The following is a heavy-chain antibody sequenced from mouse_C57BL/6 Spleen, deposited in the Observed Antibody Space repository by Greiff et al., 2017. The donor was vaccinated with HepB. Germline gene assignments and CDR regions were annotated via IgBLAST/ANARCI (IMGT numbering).Heavy chain of an antibody. Sequence: VQLVESGAELVKPGASVKISCKASGYAFSSYWMNWVKQRPGKGLEWIGQIYPGDGDTNYNGKFKGKATLTADKSSSTAYMQLSSLTSEDSAVYFCARRLGVVEDAMDYWGQGTSVTVSS. CDR3: ARRLGVVEDAMDY. D-gene: IGHD1-1*01. V-gene: IGHV1-80*01. J-gene: IGHJ4*01. CDR2: IYPGDGDT. CDR1: GYAFSSYW.